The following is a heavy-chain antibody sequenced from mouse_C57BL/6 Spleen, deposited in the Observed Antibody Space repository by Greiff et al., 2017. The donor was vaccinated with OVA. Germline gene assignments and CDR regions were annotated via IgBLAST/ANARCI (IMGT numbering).Heavy chain of an antibody. V-gene: IGHV1-55*01. CDR2: IYPGSGST. J-gene: IGHJ3*01. CDR1: GYTFTSYW. Sequence: VQLQQPGAELVKPGASVKMSCKASGYTFTSYWITWVKQRPGQGLEWIGDIYPGSGSTNYNEKFKSKATLTVDTSSSTAYMQLSSLTSEDSAVYYCARGEIYGNYPAAWFAYWGQGTLVTVSA. CDR3: ARGEIYGNYPAAWFAY. D-gene: IGHD2-1*01.